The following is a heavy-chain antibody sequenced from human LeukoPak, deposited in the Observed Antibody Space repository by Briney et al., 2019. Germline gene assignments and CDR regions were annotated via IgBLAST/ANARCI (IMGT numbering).Heavy chain of an antibody. D-gene: IGHD3-10*01. V-gene: IGHV3-23*01. Sequence: GGSLRLSCAVSGVTLSNYAMSWVRQAPGKGLEWVAGISGSGGSTNYADSVKGRFTISRDNPKNTLYLQMNSLRAEDPAVYFCAKRGVVIRVILVGFHKEAYYFDSWGQGALVTVSS. J-gene: IGHJ4*02. CDR1: GVTLSNYA. CDR2: ISGSGGST. CDR3: AKRGVVIRVILVGFHKEAYYFDS.